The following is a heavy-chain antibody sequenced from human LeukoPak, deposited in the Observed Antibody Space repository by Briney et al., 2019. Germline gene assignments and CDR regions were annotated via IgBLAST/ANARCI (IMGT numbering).Heavy chain of an antibody. CDR3: ARGNSYGSAIDY. CDR2: VSSSSSYT. D-gene: IGHD3-10*01. J-gene: IGHJ4*02. CDR1: GFTFSDYY. V-gene: IGHV3-11*06. Sequence: PGGSLRLSCAAAGFTFSDYYMSGIRQAPGKGLEWVSYVSSSSSYTNYADSVKGRFTISRDNAKNSLYLQMNSPRAEATAVYYCARGNSYGSAIDYWGQGTLVTVSS.